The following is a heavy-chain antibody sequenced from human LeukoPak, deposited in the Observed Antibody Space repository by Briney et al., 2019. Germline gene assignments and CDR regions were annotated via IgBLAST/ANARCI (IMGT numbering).Heavy chain of an antibody. D-gene: IGHD6-19*01. CDR2: IRSKVYGGTT. V-gene: IGHV3-49*03. CDR1: GFTFGDYA. CDR3: SRVLTSGSYGRFDALHI. Sequence: GGSLRLSCRTSGFTFGDYALSWFRQAPGKGLEWVGFIRSKVYGGTTEYAASVKGRVIISRDDSESIAYLQMNSLKIEDTAMYYCSRVLTSGSYGRFDALHIWSQGTMVTVSS. J-gene: IGHJ3*02.